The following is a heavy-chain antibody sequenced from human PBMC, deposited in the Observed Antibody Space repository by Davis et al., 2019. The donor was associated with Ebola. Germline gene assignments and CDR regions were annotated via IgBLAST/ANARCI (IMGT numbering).Heavy chain of an antibody. CDR3: ARDEDYGDYSWFDP. D-gene: IGHD4-17*01. CDR1: GGSVSSGRYY. V-gene: IGHV4-61*01. CDR2: IYYSGST. J-gene: IGHJ5*02. Sequence: PSETLSLTCTVSGGSVSSGRYYWSWIRQPPGKGLEWIGYIYYSGSTNYNPSLKSRVTISVDTSKNQFSLRLSSVTAADTAVYYCARDEDYGDYSWFDPWGQGTLVTVSS.